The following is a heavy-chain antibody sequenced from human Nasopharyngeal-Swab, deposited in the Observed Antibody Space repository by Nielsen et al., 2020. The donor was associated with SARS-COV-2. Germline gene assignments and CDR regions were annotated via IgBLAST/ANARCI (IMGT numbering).Heavy chain of an antibody. CDR3: AREGDIAVADY. CDR1: GFTFSSYA. Sequence: GGSLRLSCAASGFTFSSYAMHWVRQAPGKGLEWVAVISYDGSNKYYADSVKGRFTISRDNSKNTLYLQMNSLRAEDTAVYYCAREGDIAVADYWGQGTLVTVSS. J-gene: IGHJ4*02. D-gene: IGHD6-19*01. V-gene: IGHV3-30*04. CDR2: ISYDGSNK.